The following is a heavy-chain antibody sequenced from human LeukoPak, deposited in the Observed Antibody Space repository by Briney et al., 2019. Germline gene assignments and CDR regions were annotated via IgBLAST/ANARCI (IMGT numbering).Heavy chain of an antibody. J-gene: IGHJ4*02. CDR2: ISYDGSNK. D-gene: IGHD2-2*01. CDR1: GFTFSSYG. Sequence: GGSLGLSCAASGFTFSSYGMHWVRQAPGKGLEWVAVISYDGSNKYYADSVKGRFTISRDNSKNTLYLQMNSLRAEDTAVYYCAKGQPSADYWGQGTLVTVSS. CDR3: AKGQPSADY. V-gene: IGHV3-30*18.